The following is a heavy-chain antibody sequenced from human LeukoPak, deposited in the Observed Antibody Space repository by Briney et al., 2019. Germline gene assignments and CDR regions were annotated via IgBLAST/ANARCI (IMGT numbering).Heavy chain of an antibody. CDR2: INHSGST. CDR3: ARRGSKGRGLWFGETNWFDP. CDR1: GGSFSGYY. V-gene: IGHV4-34*01. Sequence: SETLSLTCAVYGGSFSGYYWSWIRQPPGRGLEWIGEINHSGSTNYNPSLKSRVTISVDTSKNQFSLKLSSVITADTAVYYCARRGSKGRGLWFGETNWFDPWGQGTLVTVSS. D-gene: IGHD3-10*01. J-gene: IGHJ5*02.